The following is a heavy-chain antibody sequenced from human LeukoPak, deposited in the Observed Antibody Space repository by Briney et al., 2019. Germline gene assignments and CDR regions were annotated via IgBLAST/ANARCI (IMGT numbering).Heavy chain of an antibody. J-gene: IGHJ4*02. V-gene: IGHV4-39*07. CDR1: GGSIGSSAYS. CDR2: VFHSGST. D-gene: IGHD4-23*01. CDR3: AGEGGYGGNSLGFDY. Sequence: NPSETLSLTCSVSGGSIGSSAYSWGWIRQAPGKGLEWIGNVFHSGSTNYNPSLKSRVTISVDTSKNQFSLKLSSVTAADTAVYYCAGEGGYGGNSLGFDYWGQGTLVTVSS.